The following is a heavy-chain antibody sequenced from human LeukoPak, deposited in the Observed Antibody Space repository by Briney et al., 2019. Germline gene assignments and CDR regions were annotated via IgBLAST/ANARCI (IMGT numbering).Heavy chain of an antibody. D-gene: IGHD6-13*01. CDR2: INPNSGGT. Sequence: ASVMVSCKASGYTFTGYYIHWVRQAPGQGLEWMGHINPNSGGTNYAQKFQGRVTMTRDTSINTAYMELSSLRSDDTAVYYCARDHLAAAGSGGWGQGTLVTVSS. CDR1: GYTFTGYY. V-gene: IGHV1-2*06. CDR3: ARDHLAAAGSGG. J-gene: IGHJ4*02.